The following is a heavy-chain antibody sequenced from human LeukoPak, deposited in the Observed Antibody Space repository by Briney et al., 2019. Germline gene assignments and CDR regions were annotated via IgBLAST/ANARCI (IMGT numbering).Heavy chain of an antibody. CDR2: INPNSGNT. J-gene: IGHJ4*02. D-gene: IGHD3-22*01. Sequence: ASVKVSCKASGYTFPSYYINWVRQATGQALEWMGWINPNSGNTGYAQKFQDGVTITRNTSISTAYMELSNRRSEDTAVYYCARGGRGSGYYNFDYWGQGTMVSVSS. V-gene: IGHV1-8*03. CDR1: GYTFPSYY. CDR3: ARGGRGSGYYNFDY.